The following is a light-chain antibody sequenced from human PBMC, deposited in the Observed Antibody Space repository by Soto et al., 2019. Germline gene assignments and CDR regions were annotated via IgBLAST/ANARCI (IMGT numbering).Light chain of an antibody. J-gene: IGLJ2*01. CDR2: LNSDGSH. Sequence: QSVLTQSPSASASLGASVKLTCTLSSGHSSYAIAWHQQQPEKGPRYLMKLNSDGSHSKGDGIPDRFSGSSSGAERYLTISSLQSEDEADYYCQTWGTSILGVFGGGTKLTVL. CDR3: QTWGTSILGV. CDR1: SGHSSYA. V-gene: IGLV4-69*01.